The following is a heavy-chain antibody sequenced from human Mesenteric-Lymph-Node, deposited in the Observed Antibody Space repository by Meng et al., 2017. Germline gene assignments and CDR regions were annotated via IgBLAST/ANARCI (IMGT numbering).Heavy chain of an antibody. D-gene: IGHD6-13*01. CDR1: GGSISSSSYY. CDR3: ARSESSSWKPDFDY. CDR2: INHSGST. J-gene: IGHJ4*02. Sequence: SETLSLTCTVSGGSISSSSYYWGWIRQPPGKGLEWIGEINHSGSTNYNPSLKSRVTISVDTSKNQFSLKLSSVTAADTAVYYCARSESSSWKPDFDYWGQGTLVTVSS. V-gene: IGHV4-39*07.